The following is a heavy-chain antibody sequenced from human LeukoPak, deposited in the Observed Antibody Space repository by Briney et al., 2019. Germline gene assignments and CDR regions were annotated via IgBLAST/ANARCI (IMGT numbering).Heavy chain of an antibody. CDR3: ARDSGVWFGELLSCNWFDP. CDR2: INPNSGGT. Sequence: ASVKVSCKASGYTFTGYYMHWVRQAPGQGLEWMGWINPNSGGTNYAQKFQGRVTMTRDTSISTAYMELSRLRSDDTAVYYCARDSGVWFGELLSCNWFDPWGQGTLVTVSS. J-gene: IGHJ5*02. CDR1: GYTFTGYY. V-gene: IGHV1-2*02. D-gene: IGHD3-10*01.